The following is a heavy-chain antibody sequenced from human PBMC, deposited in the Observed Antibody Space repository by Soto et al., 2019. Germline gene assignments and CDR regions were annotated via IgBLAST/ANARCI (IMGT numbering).Heavy chain of an antibody. CDR3: TRGPPGGYGMDV. V-gene: IGHV3-7*03. CDR1: GFTFNSYW. CDR2: IKEDGSER. Sequence: GGSLRLSCAASGFTFNSYWMSWVRQAPGKGLEWVANIKEDGSERYYVDSVKGRFTISRDNAKNSLYLQMEGLRVEDTAVYYCTRGPPGGYGMDVWGQGTTVTVSS. D-gene: IGHD3-16*01. J-gene: IGHJ6*02.